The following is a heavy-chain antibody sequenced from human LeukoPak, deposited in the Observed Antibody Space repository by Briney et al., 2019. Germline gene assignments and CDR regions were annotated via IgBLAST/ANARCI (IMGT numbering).Heavy chain of an antibody. CDR2: IYYSGST. Sequence: SSETLSLTCTVSGGSISSSSYYWGWIRQPPGKGLEWIGSIYYSGSTYYNPSLKSRVTISVDTSKNQFSLKLSSVTAADTAVYYCARDGYSSSWYENWFDPWGQGTLVTVSS. D-gene: IGHD6-13*01. J-gene: IGHJ5*02. CDR3: ARDGYSSSWYENWFDP. CDR1: GGSISSSSYY. V-gene: IGHV4-39*07.